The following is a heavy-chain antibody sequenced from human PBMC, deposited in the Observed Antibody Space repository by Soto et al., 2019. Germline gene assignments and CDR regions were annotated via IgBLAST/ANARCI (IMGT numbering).Heavy chain of an antibody. CDR2: INPNSGGT. J-gene: IGHJ6*02. CDR1: GYTFTGYY. V-gene: IGHV1-2*04. CDR3: ARDLDPGQYYGMDV. Sequence: ASVKVSCKASGYTFTGYYMHWVRQAPGQGLEWMGWINPNSGGTNYAQKFQGWVTMTRDTSISTAYMELSRLRSDDTAVYYCARDLDPGQYYGMDVWGQGTTVTVSS.